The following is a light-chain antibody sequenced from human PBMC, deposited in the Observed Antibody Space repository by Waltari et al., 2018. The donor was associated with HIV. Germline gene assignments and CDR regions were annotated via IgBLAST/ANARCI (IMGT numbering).Light chain of an antibody. Sequence: QSVLTQPPSVSGAPGPRVTIPCTGSSPNIGAGYDVHWYQQRPGTAPKLLIYGNSNRPSGVPDRFSGSKSGTSASLAITGLQAEDEADYYCQSYDSSLSGVVFGGGTKLTVL. CDR1: SPNIGAGYD. CDR3: QSYDSSLSGVV. CDR2: GNS. V-gene: IGLV1-40*01. J-gene: IGLJ2*01.